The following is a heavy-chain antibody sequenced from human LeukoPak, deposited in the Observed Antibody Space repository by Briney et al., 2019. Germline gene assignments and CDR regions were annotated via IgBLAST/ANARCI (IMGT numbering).Heavy chain of an antibody. CDR2: FDPEDGET. D-gene: IGHD2-15*01. CDR3: ARAGDCSGGTPCLKFYDYYYYGMDV. J-gene: IGHJ6*02. CDR1: GYTLTELS. V-gene: IGHV1-24*01. Sequence: WASVKVSCKVSGYTLTELSMHWVRQAPGKGLEWMGGFDPEDGETIYAQKFQGRVTMTEDTSTDTAYMELSSLRSEDTAVYYCARAGDCSGGTPCLKFYDYYYYGMDVWGQGTTVTVSS.